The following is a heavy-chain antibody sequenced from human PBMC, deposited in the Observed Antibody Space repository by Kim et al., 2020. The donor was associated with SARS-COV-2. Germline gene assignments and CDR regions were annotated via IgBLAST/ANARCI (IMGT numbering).Heavy chain of an antibody. J-gene: IGHJ6*02. D-gene: IGHD2-21*02. CDR3: ARGGPGGYCGGDWTFCYYGMDV. CDR1: GFTFSSYG. V-gene: IGHV3-33*01. CDR2: IWYDGSNK. Sequence: GGSLRLSCAASGFTFSSYGMHWVRQAPGKGLEWVAVIWYDGSNKYYADSVKGRFTISRDNSKNTLYLQMNSLRAEDTAVYYCARGGPGGYCGGDWTFCYYGMDVWGQGTTVTVSS.